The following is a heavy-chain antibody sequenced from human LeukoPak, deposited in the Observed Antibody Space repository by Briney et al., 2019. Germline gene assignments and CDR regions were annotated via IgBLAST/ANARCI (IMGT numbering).Heavy chain of an antibody. CDR3: ARVGITWSGYYKGAYDAFDI. Sequence: PSETLSLTCTVSGGSISSYYWSWIRQPAGKGLEWIGRIYTSGSTNYNPSLKSRVTMSVDTSKNQFSLKLSSVTAADTAVYYCARVGITWSGYYKGAYDAFDIWGQGTMVTVSS. CDR1: GGSISSYY. CDR2: IYTSGST. D-gene: IGHD3-3*01. J-gene: IGHJ3*02. V-gene: IGHV4-4*07.